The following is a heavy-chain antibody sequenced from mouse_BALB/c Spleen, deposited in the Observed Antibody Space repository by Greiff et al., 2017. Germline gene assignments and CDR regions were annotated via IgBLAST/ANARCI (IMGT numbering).Heavy chain of an antibody. CDR1: GYSFTGYF. CDR3: GRVSYYGNYGYAMDY. D-gene: IGHD2-1*01. CDR2: INPYNGDT. J-gene: IGHJ4*01. V-gene: IGHV1-37*01. Sequence: EVKLMESGPELVKPGASVKISCKASGYSFTGYFMNWVKQSHGKSLEWIGRINPYNGDTFYNQKFKGKATLTVDKSSSTAHMELLSLTSEDSAVYYCGRVSYYGNYGYAMDYWGQGTSVTVSS.